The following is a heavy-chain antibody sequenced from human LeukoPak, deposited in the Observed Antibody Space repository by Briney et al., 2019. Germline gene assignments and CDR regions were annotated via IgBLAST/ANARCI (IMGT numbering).Heavy chain of an antibody. J-gene: IGHJ4*02. CDR2: INHSGST. CDR3: ARATDDSSGYYSTWDY. Sequence: SETLSLTCAVYGGSFSGYYWSWIRQPPGKGLEWIGEINHSGSTNYNPSLKSRVTISVDTSKTQFSLKLSSVTAADTAVYYCARATDDSSGYYSTWDYWGQGTLVTVSS. CDR1: GGSFSGYY. V-gene: IGHV4-34*01. D-gene: IGHD3-22*01.